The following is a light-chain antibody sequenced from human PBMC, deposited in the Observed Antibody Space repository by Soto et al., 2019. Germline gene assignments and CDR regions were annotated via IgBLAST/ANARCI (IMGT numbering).Light chain of an antibody. V-gene: IGLV4-60*02. Sequence: QLVLTQSSSASASLGSSVKLTCTLSSGHRNYLIAWHQQQPGKAPRYLMKLEGSGSYYRGSGVPDRFSGSSSGADRYLTISNLQFEDEADYYCETWDSNTYVFGTGTKVTVL. J-gene: IGLJ1*01. CDR2: LEGSGSY. CDR1: SGHRNYL. CDR3: ETWDSNTYV.